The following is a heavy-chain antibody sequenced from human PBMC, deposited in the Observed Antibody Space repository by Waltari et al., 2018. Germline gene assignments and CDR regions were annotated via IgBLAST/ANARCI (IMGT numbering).Heavy chain of an antibody. CDR1: GGTFSSYA. J-gene: IGHJ3*02. CDR3: ARVGYCSGGSCYLNHDAFDI. Sequence: QVQLVQSGAEVKKPGSSVKVSCKASGGTFSSYAISWVRQAPGQGLGWMGGIIPIFGTANYAQKFQGRVTITADKSTSTAYMELSSLRSEDTAVYYCARVGYCSGGSCYLNHDAFDIWGQGTMVTVSS. D-gene: IGHD2-15*01. V-gene: IGHV1-69*14. CDR2: IIPIFGTA.